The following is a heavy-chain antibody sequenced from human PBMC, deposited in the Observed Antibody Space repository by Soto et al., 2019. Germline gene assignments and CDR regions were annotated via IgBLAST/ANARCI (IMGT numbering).Heavy chain of an antibody. CDR1: GGCIRIYY. CDR3: ARDNSGYDSPNAYYYYMDV. CDR2: IYYSGST. J-gene: IGHJ6*03. Sequence: PSETLSLSCAVSGGCIRIYYGSWIRQPPGKGLEWIGYIYYSGSTNYNPSLKSRVTISVDTSKNQFSLKLSSVTAADTAVYYCARDNSGYDSPNAYYYYMDVWGKGTTVTVSS. V-gene: IGHV4-59*01. D-gene: IGHD5-12*01.